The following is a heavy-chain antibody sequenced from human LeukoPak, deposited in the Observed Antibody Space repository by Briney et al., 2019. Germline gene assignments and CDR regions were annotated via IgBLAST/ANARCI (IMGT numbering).Heavy chain of an antibody. CDR3: ARDEVGGPLKY. Sequence: PGGSLRLSCLASDFIFTKYWMNWVRQAPGKGLEWVANIREDGNKENYVDSVRGRFTISRDNAKNSLYLQMNSLRAEDTAVYYCARDEVGGPLKYWGQGILVTVSS. V-gene: IGHV3-7*01. CDR2: IREDGNKE. D-gene: IGHD1-26*01. J-gene: IGHJ4*02. CDR1: DFIFTKYW.